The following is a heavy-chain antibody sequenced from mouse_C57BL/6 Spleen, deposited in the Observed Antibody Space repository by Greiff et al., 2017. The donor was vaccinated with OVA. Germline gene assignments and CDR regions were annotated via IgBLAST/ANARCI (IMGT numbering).Heavy chain of an antibody. D-gene: IGHD1-1*01. Sequence: VQLQQPGAELVQPGASVKLSCKASGYTFTSYWMHWVKQRPGQGLEWIGMIHPNSGSTNYNEKFKSKATLTVDKSSSTAYMQLSSLTSEDSAVYYCAREGDYYGSSSYWYFDVWGTGTTVTVSS. CDR1: GYTFTSYW. V-gene: IGHV1-64*01. CDR2: IHPNSGST. J-gene: IGHJ1*03. CDR3: AREGDYYGSSSYWYFDV.